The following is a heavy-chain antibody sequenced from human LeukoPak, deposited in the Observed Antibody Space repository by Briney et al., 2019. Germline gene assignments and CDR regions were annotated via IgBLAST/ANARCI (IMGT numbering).Heavy chain of an antibody. CDR3: ARFGQSANWFDP. V-gene: IGHV3-11*06. Sequence: PGGSLRLSCAASGFTFSDYYMSWIRQAPGKGLEWVSCISSSSSYTNYADSVKGRFTIYRDNAKNSLYLQMNSLRAEDTAVYYCARFGQSANWFDPWGQGTLVTVSS. CDR1: GFTFSDYY. CDR2: ISSSSSYT. J-gene: IGHJ5*02. D-gene: IGHD3-10*01.